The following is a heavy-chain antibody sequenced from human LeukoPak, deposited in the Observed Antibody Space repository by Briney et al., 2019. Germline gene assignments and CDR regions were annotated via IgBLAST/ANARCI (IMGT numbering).Heavy chain of an antibody. CDR2: ISAYNGDT. D-gene: IGHD2-2*01. CDR1: GYTFTSYG. V-gene: IGHV1-18*01. CDR3: ASNQLALDFDY. J-gene: IGHJ4*02. Sequence: AASVKVSCKASGYTFTSYGISWVRQAPGQGLEWMGWISAYNGDTNYAQKLQGRVTMTIDTSTSTAYMELRSLRSDDTAVYYCASNQLALDFDYWGQGTLVTVSS.